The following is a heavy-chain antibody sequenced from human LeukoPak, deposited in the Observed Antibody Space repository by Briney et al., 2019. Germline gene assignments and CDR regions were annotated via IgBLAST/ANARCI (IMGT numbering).Heavy chain of an antibody. CDR1: GYTFTDYY. D-gene: IGHD2-15*01. CDR3: ARDGGFDY. Sequence: ASVKVSCKASGYTFTDYYIHWVRQAPGQGLEWMARINPNSGDTKYAQKFQGRVTMTRDTSINTAYMELSRLRSDDTAVYYCARDGGFDYWGQGTLVTVSS. V-gene: IGHV1-2*06. CDR2: INPNSGDT. J-gene: IGHJ4*02.